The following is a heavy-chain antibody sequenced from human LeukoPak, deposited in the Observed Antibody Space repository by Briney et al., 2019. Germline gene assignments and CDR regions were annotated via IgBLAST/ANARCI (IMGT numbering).Heavy chain of an antibody. CDR1: GFTFSNYA. CDR2: ISGSGFST. Sequence: GGSLRLSCAASGFTFSNYAMSWVRQAPGKGLEWVSAISGSGFSTYYADSVKGRFTISRDNSKNTLYLQMNSLRAEDTAVYYCAGDTPPGGDYYFDYWGRGTLVIVSS. D-gene: IGHD3-16*01. CDR3: AGDTPPGGDYYFDY. V-gene: IGHV3-23*01. J-gene: IGHJ4*02.